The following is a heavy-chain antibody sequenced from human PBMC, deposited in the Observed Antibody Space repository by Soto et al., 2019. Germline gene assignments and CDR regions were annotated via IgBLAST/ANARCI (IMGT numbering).Heavy chain of an antibody. D-gene: IGHD3-3*01. V-gene: IGHV4-34*01. J-gene: IGHJ6*02. CDR3: ARGPNYDFWSGYYPYYYYGMAV. Sequence: QVQLQQWGAGLLKPSETLSLTCAVYGGSFSGYYWSWIRQPPGKGLEWIGEINHSGSTNYNPSLKSRVTMSADTSKNQFSLKLSSVTAADTAVHYCARGPNYDFWSGYYPYYYYGMAVWGQGTTVTVSS. CDR2: INHSGST. CDR1: GGSFSGYY.